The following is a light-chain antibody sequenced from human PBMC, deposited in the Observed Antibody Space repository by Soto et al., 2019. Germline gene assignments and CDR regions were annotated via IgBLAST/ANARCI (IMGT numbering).Light chain of an antibody. CDR1: SSNVGKNF. CDR2: EVS. CDR3: SSYAGSNSVV. V-gene: IGLV2-8*01. J-gene: IGLJ2*01. Sequence: QSALTQPPSVSAAPGQKVSISCSGSSSNVGKNFVSWYQHVPGKAPKLMIYEVSKRPSGVPDRFSGSKSGNTASLTVSGLQAEDEADYYCSSYAGSNSVVFGGGTKLTVL.